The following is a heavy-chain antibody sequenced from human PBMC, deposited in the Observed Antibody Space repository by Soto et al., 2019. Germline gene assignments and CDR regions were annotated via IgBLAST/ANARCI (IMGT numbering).Heavy chain of an antibody. CDR2: IIPILGIA. CDR1: GGTFSSYT. J-gene: IGHJ4*02. Sequence: ASVKVSCKASGGTFSSYTISWVRQAPGQGLEWMGRIIPILGIANYAQKFQGRVTITADKSTSTAYMELSSLRSEDTAVYYCASPDCSSTSCYSVMRFDFDYWGQGTLVTVSS. D-gene: IGHD2-2*01. V-gene: IGHV1-69*02. CDR3: ASPDCSSTSCYSVMRFDFDY.